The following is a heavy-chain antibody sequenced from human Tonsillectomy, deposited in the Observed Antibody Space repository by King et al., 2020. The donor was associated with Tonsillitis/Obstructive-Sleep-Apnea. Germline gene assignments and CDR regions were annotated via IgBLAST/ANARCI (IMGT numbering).Heavy chain of an antibody. Sequence: VQLVESGGGLVQPGGSLRLSCAASGFTLSSSSMSWVRQAPGKGLEWLSSLNKDSGRTYYADSVKGRFTISRDDSTNTLFPQMSSLRAEDTAVYFCAKDHPSSGWPAFAYWGQGPLVTVSS. CDR2: LNKDSGRT. D-gene: IGHD6-19*01. V-gene: IGHV3-23*04. CDR1: GFTLSSSS. CDR3: AKDHPSSGWPAFAY. J-gene: IGHJ4*02.